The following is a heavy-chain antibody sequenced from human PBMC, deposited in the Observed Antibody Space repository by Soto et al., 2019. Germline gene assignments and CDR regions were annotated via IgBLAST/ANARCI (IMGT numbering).Heavy chain of an antibody. CDR3: ARQGYSSSSAPLYYYYYGMDV. CDR1: GGSISSSSYY. Sequence: SETLSLTCTVSGGSISSSSYYWGWIRQPPGKGLEWIGSIYYSGSTYDNPSLKSRVTISVDTSKNQFSLKLSSVTAADTAVYYCARQGYSSSSAPLYYYYYGMDVWGQGTTVTVSS. V-gene: IGHV4-39*01. D-gene: IGHD6-6*01. CDR2: IYYSGST. J-gene: IGHJ6*02.